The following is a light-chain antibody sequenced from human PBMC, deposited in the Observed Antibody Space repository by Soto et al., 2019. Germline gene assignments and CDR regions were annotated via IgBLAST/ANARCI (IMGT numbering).Light chain of an antibody. CDR2: EVS. CDR3: TSFTTSTTVV. J-gene: IGLJ2*01. V-gene: IGLV2-8*01. CDR1: SSDVGGYNY. Sequence: QSALTQPPSASGSPGQSVTISCTGTSSDVGGYNYVSWYQQHPGKAPKLMIYEVSKRPSGVPDRFSGSKSGNTASLTVSGLQAEDEADYHCTSFTTSTTVVFGGGTKLTVL.